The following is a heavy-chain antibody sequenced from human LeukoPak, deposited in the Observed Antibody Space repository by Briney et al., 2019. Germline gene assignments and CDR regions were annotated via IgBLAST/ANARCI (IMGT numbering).Heavy chain of an antibody. CDR3: ARVAGDNWKEYPLDY. J-gene: IGHJ4*02. V-gene: IGHV3-66*01. D-gene: IGHD1-20*01. Sequence: GGSLRLSCAASGLSISNNFMGWVRQAPREGLEWVSLIYSGGSTYSADSVQGRFTISRDSSKNTLHLQMNGLRAEDTAVYYCARVAGDNWKEYPLDYWGQGTLVTVSS. CDR2: IYSGGST. CDR1: GLSISNNF.